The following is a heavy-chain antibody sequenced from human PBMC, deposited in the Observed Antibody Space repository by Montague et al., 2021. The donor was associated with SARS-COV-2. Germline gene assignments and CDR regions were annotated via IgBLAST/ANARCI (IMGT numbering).Heavy chain of an antibody. CDR3: ARHGGHSYAHFAY. Sequence: SETLSLTCAVPGGSISSSSYYWGWIRQPPGKGLEWIGSIYYSGSTYYNASLKSRVTISVDTSKNQFSLKLTSVTAADTAVYYCARHGGHSYAHFAYWGQGTLVIVSS. J-gene: IGHJ4*02. D-gene: IGHD5-18*01. V-gene: IGHV4-39*01. CDR2: IYYSGST. CDR1: GGSISSSSYY.